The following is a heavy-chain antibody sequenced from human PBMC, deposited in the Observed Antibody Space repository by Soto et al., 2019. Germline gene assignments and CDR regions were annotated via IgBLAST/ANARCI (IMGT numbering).Heavy chain of an antibody. CDR1: GYTFTGYY. CDR2: INPNSGGT. J-gene: IGHJ4*02. Sequence: ASVKVSCEASGYTFTGYYMHWVRQAPGQGLEWMGWINPNSGGTNYAQKFQGWVTMTRDTSISTAYMELSRLRSDDTAVYYCARESIVDWYGKNYFDYWGQGTLVTVSS. D-gene: IGHD3-9*01. V-gene: IGHV1-2*04. CDR3: ARESIVDWYGKNYFDY.